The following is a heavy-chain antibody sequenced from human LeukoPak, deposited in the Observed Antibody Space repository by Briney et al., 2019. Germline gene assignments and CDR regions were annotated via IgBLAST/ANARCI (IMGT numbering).Heavy chain of an antibody. CDR2: ISYDGSNE. CDR1: GFTFSSYA. CDR3: ARGTVWFGELLSLDY. Sequence: PGGSLRLSCAASGFTFSSYAMHWVRQAPGKGLEWVAVISYDGSNEYYADSVKGRFTISRDNSKNTLYLQMNSLRAEDTAVYYCARGTVWFGELLSLDYWGQGTLVTVSS. J-gene: IGHJ4*02. D-gene: IGHD3-10*01. V-gene: IGHV3-30*04.